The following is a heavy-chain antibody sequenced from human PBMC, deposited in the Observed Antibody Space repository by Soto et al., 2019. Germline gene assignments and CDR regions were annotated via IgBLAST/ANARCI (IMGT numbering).Heavy chain of an antibody. CDR1: GGTFSSYA. CDR2: IIPIFGTA. V-gene: IGHV1-69*13. J-gene: IGHJ3*02. Sequence: ASVKVSCKASGGTFSSYAISWVRQAPGQRLEWMGGIIPIFGTANYAQKLQGRVTITADESTSTAYMELSSLRSGDTAVYYCARGGWLRYDSSGYYLGDAFDIWGQGTMVTVSS. CDR3: ARGGWLRYDSSGYYLGDAFDI. D-gene: IGHD3-22*01.